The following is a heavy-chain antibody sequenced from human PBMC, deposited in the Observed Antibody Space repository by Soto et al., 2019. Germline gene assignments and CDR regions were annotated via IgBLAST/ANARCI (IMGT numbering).Heavy chain of an antibody. CDR3: ASARPSCSRGSCYDRWFEH. J-gene: IGHJ5*02. V-gene: IGHV1-3*01. CDR2: INAGNGNT. D-gene: IGHD2-15*01. Sequence: ASVKVSCKASGYTFTSYAMHWVRQAPGQRLEWMGWINAGNGNTKYSQKFQGRVTITRDTSASTAYMELSSLRSEDTALYYCASARPSCSRGSCYDRWFEHCRQGPLVTV. CDR1: GYTFTSYA.